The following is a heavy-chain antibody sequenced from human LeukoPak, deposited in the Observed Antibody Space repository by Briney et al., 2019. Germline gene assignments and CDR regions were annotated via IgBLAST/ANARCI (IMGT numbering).Heavy chain of an antibody. J-gene: IGHJ4*02. V-gene: IGHV3-7*01. CDR1: GFTFNSFF. CDR2: ISQDGSET. D-gene: IGHD7-27*01. CDR3: VRDLGHSRHYFEY. Sequence: PGGSLRLSCAASGFTFNSFFLNWVRLTPGRELEWVACISQDGSETFYMDSVRGRFTISRDNTKNSLYLQMDSLRAEDTAVYSCVRDLGHSRHYFEYWGQGALVTVSS.